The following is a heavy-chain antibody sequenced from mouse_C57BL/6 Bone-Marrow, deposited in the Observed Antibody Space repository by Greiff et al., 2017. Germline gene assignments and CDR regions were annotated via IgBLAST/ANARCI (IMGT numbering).Heavy chain of an antibody. Sequence: QVQLKQSGAELVKPGASVKMSCKASGYTFTSYWITWVKQRPGQGLEWIGDIYPGSGSTNYNEKFKSKATLTVDTSSSTAYMQLSSLTSEDSAVYYCARSQLRLPAYWGKGTLVTVSA. D-gene: IGHD3-2*02. CDR3: ARSQLRLPAY. CDR2: IYPGSGST. CDR1: GYTFTSYW. J-gene: IGHJ3*01. V-gene: IGHV1-55*01.